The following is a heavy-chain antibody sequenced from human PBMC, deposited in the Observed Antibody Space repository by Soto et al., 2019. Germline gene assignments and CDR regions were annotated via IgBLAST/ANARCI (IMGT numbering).Heavy chain of an antibody. D-gene: IGHD6-6*01. CDR2: ISWDGGST. Sequence: GGSLRLSCAASGFTFDDYTMHWVRQAPGKGLEWVSLISWDGGSTYYADSVKGRFTISRDNSKNSLYLQMNSLRTEDTALYYCAKAIAARGYYYNGMDVWGQGTTVTVSS. CDR1: GFTFDDYT. J-gene: IGHJ6*02. CDR3: AKAIAARGYYYNGMDV. V-gene: IGHV3-43*01.